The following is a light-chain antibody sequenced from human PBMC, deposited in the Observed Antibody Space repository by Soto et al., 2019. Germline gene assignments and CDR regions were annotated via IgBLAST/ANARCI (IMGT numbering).Light chain of an antibody. CDR1: SSDVGGYNY. CDR3: CSYTGISTLV. CDR2: DVS. J-gene: IGLJ2*01. Sequence: QSALTQPASVSGSPGQSITISCTGTSSDVGGYNYVSWYQQHPGKAPKLMIYDVSNRPSGVSNRFSGSKSGNTASLTISGRRAEDEADYYCCSYTGISTLVFGGGTKLTVL. V-gene: IGLV2-14*01.